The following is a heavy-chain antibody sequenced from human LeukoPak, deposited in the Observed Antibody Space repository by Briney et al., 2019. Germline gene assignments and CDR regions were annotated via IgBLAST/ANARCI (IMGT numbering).Heavy chain of an antibody. CDR3: AQERDRRGYFDY. V-gene: IGHV3-30*02. D-gene: IGHD2-15*01. Sequence: GKSLRLSCAASGFTFRSNAMHWVLKAPGKGLEWVTFIRYDGNEKYYADSVKGRFTVSRDNSKNTLYLQMNSLRVEDTAVYYCAQERDRRGYFDYWGQGALVTVSS. CDR1: GFTFRSNA. J-gene: IGHJ4*02. CDR2: IRYDGNEK.